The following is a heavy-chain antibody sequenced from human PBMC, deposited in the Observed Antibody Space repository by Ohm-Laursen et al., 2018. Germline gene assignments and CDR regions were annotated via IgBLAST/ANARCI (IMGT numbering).Heavy chain of an antibody. CDR2: IYSGGST. D-gene: IGHD3-9*01. CDR1: GFTVSSNY. Sequence: SLRLSCAASGFTVSSNYMSWVRQAPGKGLEWVSVIYSGGSTYYADSVKGRFTISRDNSKNTLYLQMNSLRAEDTALYYCAKSGGDILTGCPDYWGQGTLVTVSS. V-gene: IGHV3-53*05. CDR3: AKSGGDILTGCPDY. J-gene: IGHJ4*02.